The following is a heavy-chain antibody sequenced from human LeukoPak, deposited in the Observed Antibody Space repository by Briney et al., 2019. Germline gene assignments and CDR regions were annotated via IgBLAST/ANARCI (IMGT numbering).Heavy chain of an antibody. CDR3: AKGGGPYFYYHYMDV. D-gene: IGHD3-16*01. J-gene: IGHJ6*03. V-gene: IGHV3-23*01. CDR1: GLTFSSYA. Sequence: GGSLRLSCAASGLTFSSYAMNWVRQAPGKGLEWVSSISGSGSDTYYADSVKGRFTTSRDSSRNTLFLQMNSLRAEDTAVYYCAKGGGPYFYYHYMDVWGKGTTVTVSS. CDR2: ISGSGSDT.